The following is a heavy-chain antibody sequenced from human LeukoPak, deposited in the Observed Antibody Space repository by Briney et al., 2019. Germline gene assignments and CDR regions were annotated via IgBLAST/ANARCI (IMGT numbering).Heavy chain of an antibody. V-gene: IGHV3-30*18. J-gene: IGHJ6*04. CDR1: GFTFSSYG. CDR2: ISYDGSNK. D-gene: IGHD6-13*01. Sequence: PGRSLRLSCAASGFTFSSYGMHWVRQAPGKGLEWVAVISYDGSNKYYADSVKGRFTISRDNSKNTLYLQMNSLRAEDTAVYYCAKAVYSSSWTGVYYYYGMDVWGKGTTVTVSS. CDR3: AKAVYSSSWTGVYYYYGMDV.